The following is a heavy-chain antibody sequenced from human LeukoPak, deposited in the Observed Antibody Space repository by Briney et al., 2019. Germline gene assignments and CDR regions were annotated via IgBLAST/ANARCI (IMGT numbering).Heavy chain of an antibody. V-gene: IGHV3-21*06. D-gene: IGHD3-9*01. CDR3: ARRDILTGILDH. CDR2: ISRNSRYI. J-gene: IGHJ4*02. Sequence: PGGSLRLSCAASGFSFSTDSMNWVRQAPGKGLEWVSSISRNSRYIYYADSMRGRFTISRDNAKNSLYLQMNSLKPEDTAVYYCARRDILTGILDHWGQGTLVTVSS. CDR1: GFSFSTDS.